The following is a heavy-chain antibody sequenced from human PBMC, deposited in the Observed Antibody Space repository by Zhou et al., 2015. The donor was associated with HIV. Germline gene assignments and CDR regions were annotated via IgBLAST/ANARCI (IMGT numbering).Heavy chain of an antibody. V-gene: IGHV3-9*01. Sequence: EEQLVQSGGGLVQPGRSLRLSCVARGFRFDDYAMHWVRQGPGQGLEWVSSVNWNSASIGYADSMKGRFTISRDNARNSLYLQMNSLGAEDTAVYYCAKDRWSGGAIVGSGLHVWGKGTTVIVSS. D-gene: IGHD3-16*01. CDR2: VNWNSASI. CDR1: GFRFDDYA. CDR3: AKDRWSGGAIVGSGLHV. J-gene: IGHJ6*04.